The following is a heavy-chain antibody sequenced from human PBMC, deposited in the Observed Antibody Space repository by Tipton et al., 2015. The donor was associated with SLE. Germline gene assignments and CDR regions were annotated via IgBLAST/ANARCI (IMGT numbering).Heavy chain of an antibody. Sequence: TLSLTCAVDGGSFSGYYWSWIRQPPGKGLEWIGEINHSGSTNYNPSLKSRVTISVDTSKNQFSLKLSSVTAADTAVYYCARLTYDSSGYYPYFDYWGQGTLVTVSS. CDR2: INHSGST. D-gene: IGHD3-22*01. CDR1: GGSFSGYY. V-gene: IGHV4-34*01. J-gene: IGHJ4*02. CDR3: ARLTYDSSGYYPYFDY.